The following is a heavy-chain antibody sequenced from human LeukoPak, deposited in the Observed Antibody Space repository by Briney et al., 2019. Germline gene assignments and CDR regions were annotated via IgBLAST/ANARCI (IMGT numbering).Heavy chain of an antibody. CDR3: ARGSGDIVVVPAAQPLGY. Sequence: ASVKVSCKASGYTFTDYYMHWVRQAPGQGLEWMGWINPNSADTHYAQKFQGRVTMTTDTSTSTAYMELRSLRSDDTAVYYCARGSGDIVVVPAAQPLGYWGQGTLVTVSS. D-gene: IGHD2-2*01. V-gene: IGHV1-2*02. CDR2: INPNSADT. CDR1: GYTFTDYY. J-gene: IGHJ4*02.